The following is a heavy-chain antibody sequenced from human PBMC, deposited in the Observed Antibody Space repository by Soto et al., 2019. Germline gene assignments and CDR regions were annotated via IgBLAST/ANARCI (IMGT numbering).Heavy chain of an antibody. D-gene: IGHD3-3*01. CDR2: IYYSGST. J-gene: IGHJ4*02. CDR1: GGSIISYY. Sequence: PSETLSLTCTVSGGSIISYYWVWIRHAPDTGLEWIGSIYYSGSTDYNPSLQSRLTISVDTSRSHFSLKLSSVTAADTAVYYCARQVNYDFWSGSGYFDYWGQGTLVTVSS. V-gene: IGHV4-39*01. CDR3: ARQVNYDFWSGSGYFDY.